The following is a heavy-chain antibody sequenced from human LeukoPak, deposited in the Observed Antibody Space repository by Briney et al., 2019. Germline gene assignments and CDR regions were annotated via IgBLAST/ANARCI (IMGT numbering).Heavy chain of an antibody. Sequence: SETLSLTCTVSGSSISSYYWSWIRQPPGKGLEWIGYIYYSGSTNYNPSLKSRVTISVDTSKNQFSLKLSSVTAADTAVYYCARGGYSYGSYYFDYWGQGTLVTVSS. J-gene: IGHJ4*02. CDR1: GSSISSYY. V-gene: IGHV4-59*01. CDR3: ARGGYSYGSYYFDY. D-gene: IGHD5-18*01. CDR2: IYYSGST.